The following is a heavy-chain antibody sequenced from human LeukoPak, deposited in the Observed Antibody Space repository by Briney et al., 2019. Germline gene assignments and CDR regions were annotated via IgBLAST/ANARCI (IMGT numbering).Heavy chain of an antibody. D-gene: IGHD3-22*01. CDR1: GGSISSYY. Sequence: PSETLSLTCTVSGGSISSYYWSWIRQPPGKGLEWIGYFYYGGSTTNPSLKSRVTISVDTSKNHFSLKLSSVTAADTAVYYCARGIYYYDSSAYFYFDYWGQGTLVTVSS. J-gene: IGHJ4*02. CDR2: FYYGGST. CDR3: ARGIYYYDSSAYFYFDY. V-gene: IGHV4-59*01.